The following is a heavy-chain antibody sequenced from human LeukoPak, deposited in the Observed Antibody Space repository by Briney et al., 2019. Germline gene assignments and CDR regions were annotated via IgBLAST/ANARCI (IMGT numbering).Heavy chain of an antibody. Sequence: GGSLRLSCAASGFTFSSYEMNWVRQAPGKGLEWVSYISSSSSYIYYADSVKGRFTISRDNAKNSLYLQMNGLRAEDTAVYYCARGEWSSSPFDYWGQGTLVTVSS. D-gene: IGHD6-6*01. CDR3: ARGEWSSSPFDY. J-gene: IGHJ4*02. CDR1: GFTFSSYE. CDR2: ISSSSSYI. V-gene: IGHV3-21*05.